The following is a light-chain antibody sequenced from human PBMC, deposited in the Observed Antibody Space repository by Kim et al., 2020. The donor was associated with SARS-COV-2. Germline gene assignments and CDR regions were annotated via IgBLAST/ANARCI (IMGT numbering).Light chain of an antibody. Sequence: IQMTQSPSSLSASVGDRVTITCRASQAIGNHLVWYQQKAGKVPKLLIYAASTLQSGVPARFSGSGSGTEFTLTISSLQPEDVATYFCQKYDGAPWTFGQGTKVDIK. CDR1: QAIGNH. CDR2: AAS. V-gene: IGKV1-27*01. J-gene: IGKJ1*01. CDR3: QKYDGAPWT.